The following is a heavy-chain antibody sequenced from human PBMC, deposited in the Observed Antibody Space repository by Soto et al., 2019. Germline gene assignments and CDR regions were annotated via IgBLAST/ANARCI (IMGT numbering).Heavy chain of an antibody. CDR2: IKSKNDGGTT. CDR1: GFTFITAW. V-gene: IGHV3-15*07. J-gene: IGHJ4*01. D-gene: IGHD2-15*01. CDR3: AADLPVNGGGYEFDY. Sequence: GSLRLSCAASGFTFITAWMNWVRQTPGKGLEWVGRIKSKNDGGTTDYAAPVKGRFTISRDDSKNTVYLQMNSLRTEDTALYYCAADLPVNGGGYEFDYWGQGTPVTVS.